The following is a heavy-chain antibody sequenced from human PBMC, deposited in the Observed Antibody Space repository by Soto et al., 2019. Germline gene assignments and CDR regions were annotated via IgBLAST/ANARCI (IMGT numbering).Heavy chain of an antibody. CDR1: GGSISSYY. Sequence: PSETLSLTCTVSGGSISSYYWSWIRQPPGKGLEWIGYIYYSGSTNYNPSLKSRVTISVDTSKNQFSLKLSSVTAADTAVYYCARLGGGYCSGGSCYSGAQEYWGQGTLVTVSS. D-gene: IGHD2-15*01. CDR2: IYYSGST. V-gene: IGHV4-59*08. CDR3: ARLGGGYCSGGSCYSGAQEY. J-gene: IGHJ4*02.